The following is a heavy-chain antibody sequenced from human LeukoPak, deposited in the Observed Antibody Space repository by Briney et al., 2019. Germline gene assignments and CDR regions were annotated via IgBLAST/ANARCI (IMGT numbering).Heavy chain of an antibody. D-gene: IGHD2-2*01. Sequence: ASVTVSCKASGYTFTSYGISWVRQAPGQGLEWMGWISAYNGNTNYAQKLQGRVTMTTDPSTSTAYMELRSLRSDDTAVYYCARDLVVVPAAKYYYYYGMDVWGQGTTVTVS. CDR2: ISAYNGNT. J-gene: IGHJ6*02. CDR3: ARDLVVVPAAKYYYYYGMDV. CDR1: GYTFTSYG. V-gene: IGHV1-18*01.